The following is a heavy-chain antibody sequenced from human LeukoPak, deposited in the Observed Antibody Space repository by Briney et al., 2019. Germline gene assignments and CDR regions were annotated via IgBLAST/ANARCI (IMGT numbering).Heavy chain of an antibody. J-gene: IGHJ4*02. V-gene: IGHV1-69*01. CDR3: ARDLQDTAMVLGRGFDY. CDR2: IIPIFGTA. Sequence: SVTVSCTPSAGTFTSYAISWVRRAPGQGLEWMGGIIPIFGTANYAQKFQGRVTITADESTSTAYMELSSLRSEDTAVYYCARDLQDTAMVLGRGFDYWGQGTLVTVSS. D-gene: IGHD5-18*01. CDR1: AGTFTSYA.